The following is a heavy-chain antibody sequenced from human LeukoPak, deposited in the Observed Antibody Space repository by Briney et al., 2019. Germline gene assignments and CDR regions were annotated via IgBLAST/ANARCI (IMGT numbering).Heavy chain of an antibody. J-gene: IGHJ4*02. D-gene: IGHD4/OR15-4a*01. CDR2: INFDGTST. CDR1: GFILSSYW. Sequence: PGGSLRLSCAGSGFILSSYWLHWVRQAPGKGLVWVSRINFDGTSTNYADFVKGRFTISRDNAKNTLYLQMNNLKAEDTAVYYCARANNFDYWGQGTLVTVFS. CDR3: ARANNFDY. V-gene: IGHV3-74*01.